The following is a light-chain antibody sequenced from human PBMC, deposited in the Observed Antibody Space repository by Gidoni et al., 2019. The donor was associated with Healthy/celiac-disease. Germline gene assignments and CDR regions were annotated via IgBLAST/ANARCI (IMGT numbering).Light chain of an antibody. V-gene: IGKV3-15*01. CDR1: QSVSSN. J-gene: IGKJ4*01. CDR2: VAS. Sequence: IVMTQSPATQSVSPGERATLSCRASQSVSSNLAWYQQKPGQAPRLLIYVASTRATGIPARFSGSGSGTEFTLTISSLQSEDFAVYYCQQYNNWPPLTFGGGTKVEIK. CDR3: QQYNNWPPLT.